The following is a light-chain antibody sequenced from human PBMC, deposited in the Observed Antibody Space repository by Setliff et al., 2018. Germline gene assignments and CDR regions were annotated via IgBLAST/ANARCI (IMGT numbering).Light chain of an antibody. Sequence: SYELTQPPSVSVAPGKTATITWGGSNIGSKSVHWYQRKPGQAPVLVIFYDSDRPSGIPERFSGSNSGNTATLTISGVEAGDEADYFCQVWDSSLNHKVFGGGTK. CDR3: QVWDSSLNHKV. J-gene: IGLJ2*01. CDR2: YDS. CDR1: NIGSKS. V-gene: IGLV3-21*04.